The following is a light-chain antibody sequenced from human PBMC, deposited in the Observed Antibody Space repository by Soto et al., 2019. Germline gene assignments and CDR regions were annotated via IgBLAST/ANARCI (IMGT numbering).Light chain of an antibody. CDR2: GNN. Sequence: QAVVTQPPSVSGAPGQRVTISCTGSSSNIGADYDVHWYQQFPGTAPKLVIYGNNNRPSGVPDRFSGSKSGTSASLAITGLQAEDEADYHCQSYDSSLSAWVFGGGTKVTVL. CDR3: QSYDSSLSAWV. J-gene: IGLJ3*02. V-gene: IGLV1-40*01. CDR1: SSNIGADYD.